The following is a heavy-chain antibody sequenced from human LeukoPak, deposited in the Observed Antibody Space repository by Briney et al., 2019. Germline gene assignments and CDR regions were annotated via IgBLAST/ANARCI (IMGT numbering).Heavy chain of an antibody. CDR1: VDSVSPSSVA. D-gene: IGHD1-1*01. CDR2: TYNRSKRNN. J-gene: IGHJ3*01. CDR3: ARYNWNGGRAFDV. Sequence: SQTLSLTCAISVDSVSPSSVAWNWIRQSPSRSLEWLERTYNRSKRNNDYEVSVKSRIIINPDTSKNQFSLQLNSVTPEDTAVYYCARYNWNGGRAFDVWGQGTMVTVSS. V-gene: IGHV6-1*01.